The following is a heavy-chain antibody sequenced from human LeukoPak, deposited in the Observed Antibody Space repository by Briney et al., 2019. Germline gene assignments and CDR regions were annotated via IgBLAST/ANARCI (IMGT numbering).Heavy chain of an antibody. CDR3: ARGNWNDEAFDI. Sequence: ASVNVSCKASGYTFTGYYMHWVRQAPGQGLEWMGWINPNSGGTNYAQKFQGRVTMTRDTSISTAYMELSRLRSDDTAVYYCARGNWNDEAFDIWGQGTMVTVSS. CDR2: INPNSGGT. J-gene: IGHJ3*02. V-gene: IGHV1-2*02. D-gene: IGHD1-1*01. CDR1: GYTFTGYY.